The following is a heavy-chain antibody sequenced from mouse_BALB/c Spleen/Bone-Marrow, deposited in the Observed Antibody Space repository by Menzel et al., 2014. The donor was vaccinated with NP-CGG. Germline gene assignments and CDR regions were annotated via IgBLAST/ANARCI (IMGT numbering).Heavy chain of an antibody. CDR3: ARGNYGNYGAMDY. CDR2: ISDGGSYT. V-gene: IGHV5-4*02. D-gene: IGHD2-1*01. CDR1: GFTFSDYY. J-gene: IGHJ4*01. Sequence: EVQVVESGGGLVKPGGSLRLSCAASGFTFSDYYMYWVRQTPEKRLEWVATISDGGSYTYYPDSVKGRFTISRDNAKNNLCLQMSSLKSEDTAMYYCARGNYGNYGAMDYWGQGTSVTVSS.